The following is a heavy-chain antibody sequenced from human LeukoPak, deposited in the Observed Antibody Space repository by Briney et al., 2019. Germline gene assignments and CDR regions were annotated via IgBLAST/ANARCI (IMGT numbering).Heavy chain of an antibody. CDR1: GGTFSSYA. D-gene: IGHD3-3*01. V-gene: IGHV1-69*13. J-gene: IGHJ6*02. CDR3: ARETGSGQYYYYGMDV. CDR2: IIPIFGTA. Sequence: ASVKVSCKASGGTFSSYAISWVRQAPGQGLEWMGGIIPIFGTANYAQKFQGRVTITADESTSTAYMELSSLRSEDTAVYYCARETGSGQYYYYGMDVWGQGTTVTVSS.